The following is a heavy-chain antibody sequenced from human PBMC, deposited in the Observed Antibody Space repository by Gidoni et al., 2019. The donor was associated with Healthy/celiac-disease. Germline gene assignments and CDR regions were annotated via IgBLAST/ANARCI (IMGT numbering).Heavy chain of an antibody. D-gene: IGHD1-26*01. CDR3: ASCCGYYYGMDV. CDR1: GGSISSYY. V-gene: IGHV4-59*01. Sequence: QVQLQESGPGLVKPSETLSLTCTVSGGSISSYYWSWIRQPPGKGLEWIGYIYYSGSTNYNPSLKSRVTISVDTSKNQFSLKLSSVTAADTAVYYCASCCGYYYGMDVWGQGTTVTVSS. J-gene: IGHJ6*02. CDR2: IYYSGST.